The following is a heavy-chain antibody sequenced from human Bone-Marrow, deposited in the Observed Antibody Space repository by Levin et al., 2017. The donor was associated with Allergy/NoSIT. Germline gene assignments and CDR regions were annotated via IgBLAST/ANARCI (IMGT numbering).Heavy chain of an antibody. D-gene: IGHD5-12*01. CDR2: ISYDGSNK. J-gene: IGHJ6*02. CDR3: AREDRWGEVATIGPYYYGMDV. Sequence: GGSLRLSCAASGFTFSSYAMHWVRQAPGKGLEWVAVISYDGSNKYYADSVKGRFTISRDNSKNTLYLQMNSLRAEDTAVYYCAREDRWGEVATIGPYYYGMDVWGQGTTVTVSS. CDR1: GFTFSSYA. V-gene: IGHV3-30-3*01.